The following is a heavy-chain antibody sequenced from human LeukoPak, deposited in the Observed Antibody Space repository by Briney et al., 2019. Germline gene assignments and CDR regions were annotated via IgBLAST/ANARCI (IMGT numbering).Heavy chain of an antibody. J-gene: IGHJ4*02. CDR3: ARDINWVGGY. CDR2: ISSSDNTI. V-gene: IGHV3-48*03. Sequence: GGSLRLSCAASGFTFSSYEMNWVRQAPGKGLEWVSYISSSDNTIYYADSVKGRFTISRDNAKNSLYLQMNSLRAEDTAVYYCARDINWVGGYWGQGTLVTVSS. D-gene: IGHD7-27*01. CDR1: GFTFSSYE.